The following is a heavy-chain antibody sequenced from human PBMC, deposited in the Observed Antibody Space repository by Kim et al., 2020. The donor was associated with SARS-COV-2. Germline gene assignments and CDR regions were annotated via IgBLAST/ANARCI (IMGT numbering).Heavy chain of an antibody. CDR1: GGSIRSGGKF. V-gene: IGHV4-31*03. D-gene: IGHD2-2*01. J-gene: IGHJ4*02. Sequence: SETLSLTCSVSGGSIRSGGKFWTWISQHPAKGLEWIGYISYSGNSHYSPSLRSRVSISLQTSENQFSLELTSVTAADTAVYYCARGQPLDYWGQGILFTVSS. CDR2: ISYSGNS. CDR3: ARGQPLDY.